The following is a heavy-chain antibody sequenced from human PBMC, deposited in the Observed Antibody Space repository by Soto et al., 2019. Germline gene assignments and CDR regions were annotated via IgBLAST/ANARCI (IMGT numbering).Heavy chain of an antibody. V-gene: IGHV3-53*01. Sequence: EVQLVESGGGLIQPGGSLRLSCAVSGFTVSNNYMSWVRQAPGKGLEGVSVIYSGGYTAYGDSVKGRFTISRDNSKNTLYFKRKSRGAHAPAVYYWAPRPGGGGYWGQGTLVTVSS. CDR3: APRPGGGGY. D-gene: IGHD6-6*01. J-gene: IGHJ4*02. CDR1: GFTVSNNY. CDR2: IYSGGYT.